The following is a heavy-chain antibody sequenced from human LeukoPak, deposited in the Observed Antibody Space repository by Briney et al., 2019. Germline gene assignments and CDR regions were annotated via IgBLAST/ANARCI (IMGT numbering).Heavy chain of an antibody. Sequence: PGGSLRLSCAVSGFTFSSYSMNWVRQAPGKGLEWVSSISSSSYIYYADSVKGRFTISRDNAKNSLYLEMNSLRAEDTAVYYCARAYCSGGSCYPFDYWGQGTLVTVSS. CDR3: ARAYCSGGSCYPFDY. D-gene: IGHD2-15*01. V-gene: IGHV3-21*01. CDR2: ISSSSYI. CDR1: GFTFSSYS. J-gene: IGHJ4*02.